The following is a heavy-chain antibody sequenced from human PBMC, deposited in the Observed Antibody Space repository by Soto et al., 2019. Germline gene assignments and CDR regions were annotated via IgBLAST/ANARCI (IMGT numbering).Heavy chain of an antibody. Sequence: GGSLRLSCATSGFTFSSYAMSWVRQAPGKGLEWVSVISGSGDSTYYADSVKGRFTISRDNSKNTLYLQMNSLRAEDTAVYYCAKRATGTYFDYWGQGTLVTVSS. V-gene: IGHV3-23*01. CDR2: ISGSGDST. CDR1: GFTFSSYA. D-gene: IGHD1-1*01. J-gene: IGHJ4*02. CDR3: AKRATGTYFDY.